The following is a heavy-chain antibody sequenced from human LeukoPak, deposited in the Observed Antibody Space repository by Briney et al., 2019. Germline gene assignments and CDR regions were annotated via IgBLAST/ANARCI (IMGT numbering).Heavy chain of an antibody. Sequence: PSETLSLTCTVSGGSISSYYWSWIRQHPGKGLEWIGYIYYSGSTYYNPSLKSRVTISVDTSKNQFSLKLSSVTAADTAVYYCARGPTILPPDYYFDYWGQGTLVTVSS. CDR1: GGSISSYY. CDR2: IYYSGST. J-gene: IGHJ4*02. D-gene: IGHD3-3*01. V-gene: IGHV4-59*06. CDR3: ARGPTILPPDYYFDY.